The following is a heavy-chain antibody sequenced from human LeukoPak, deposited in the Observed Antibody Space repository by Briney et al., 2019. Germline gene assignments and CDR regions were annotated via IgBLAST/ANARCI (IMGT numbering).Heavy chain of an antibody. CDR3: ARGGGAFDI. J-gene: IGHJ3*02. Sequence: SETLSLTCAVSGYSISSGYYWGWIRQPPGKGLEWIGSIYHSGSTYYNPSLKSRVTISVDTPKNQFSLKLSSVTAADTAVYYCARGGGAFDIWGQGTMVTVSS. V-gene: IGHV4-38-2*01. CDR1: GYSISSGYY. D-gene: IGHD3-16*01. CDR2: IYHSGST.